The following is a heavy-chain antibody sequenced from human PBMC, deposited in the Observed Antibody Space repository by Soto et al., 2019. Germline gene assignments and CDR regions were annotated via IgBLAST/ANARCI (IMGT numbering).Heavy chain of an antibody. CDR1: GFTFSDYY. CDR3: TTDPHRNGAYPFDH. CDR2: IGGSGTKT. D-gene: IGHD2-8*01. J-gene: IGHJ4*02. Sequence: GGSLRLSCAASGFTFSDYYMTWVRQSPEKGLEWVSAIGGSGTKTYYADSVKGRFTISRDNSKNTLYLEMNSLRAEDSALYYCTTDPHRNGAYPFDHWGQGAPVTVSS. V-gene: IGHV3-23*01.